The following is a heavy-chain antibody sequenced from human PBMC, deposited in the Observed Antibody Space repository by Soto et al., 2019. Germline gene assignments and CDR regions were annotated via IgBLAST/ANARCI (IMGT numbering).Heavy chain of an antibody. CDR3: ARVWDSSSWYTGYYSYGMDV. Sequence: GSLRISCAASGLTVRSYEMHVVRQATGKGLEWVSAIGTAGDTYYPGSVKGRFTISRENAKNSLYLQMNSLRAGDTAVYYCARVWDSSSWYTGYYSYGMDVWGQGTTVTVYS. J-gene: IGHJ6*02. CDR2: IGTAGDT. V-gene: IGHV3-13*01. D-gene: IGHD6-13*01. CDR1: GLTVRSYE.